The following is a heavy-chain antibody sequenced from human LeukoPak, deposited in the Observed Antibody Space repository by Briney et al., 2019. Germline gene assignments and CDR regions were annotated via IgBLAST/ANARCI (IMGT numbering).Heavy chain of an antibody. CDR3: AKIQGYYFDY. V-gene: IGHV3-23*01. J-gene: IGHJ4*02. Sequence: GGPLKLSVAPSGFTSSLAMTWARRAPGKGLEWVSTISNTGDRTSYADSVKGRFTTSRDNSKNTLYLQMNSLRAEDTAVYYCAKIQGYYFDYWGQGTLVTVSS. CDR2: ISNTGDRT. D-gene: IGHD5-18*01. CDR1: GFTSSLA.